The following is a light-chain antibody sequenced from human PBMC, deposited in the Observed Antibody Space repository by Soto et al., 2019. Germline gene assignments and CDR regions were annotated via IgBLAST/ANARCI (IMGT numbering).Light chain of an antibody. Sequence: EIVMTQSPATLSVSPGERATISCRASQSVSSNLAWYQQKPGQAPRLLIYGASTRATGIPARFSGSGSGTEFTLTISSLQSEDFAVYYCQQDNNWPLYTFGQGTKLEI. V-gene: IGKV3-15*01. CDR2: GAS. CDR1: QSVSSN. J-gene: IGKJ2*01. CDR3: QQDNNWPLYT.